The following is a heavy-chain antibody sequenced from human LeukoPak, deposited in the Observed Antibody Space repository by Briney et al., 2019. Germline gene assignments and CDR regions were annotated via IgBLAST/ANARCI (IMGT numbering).Heavy chain of an antibody. CDR3: DRLTMIATYYFDY. CDR1: GGSISSGGYS. J-gene: IGHJ4*02. CDR2: IYHSGST. V-gene: IGHV4-30-2*01. Sequence: SQTLSLTCAVSGGSISSGGYSWSWIRQPPGKGLEWIGYIYHSGSTYYNPSLKSRITISVDKSKKQFFLKLSSMTAAATAVYYCDRLTMIATYYFDYWGQGTLVTVSS. D-gene: IGHD3-22*01.